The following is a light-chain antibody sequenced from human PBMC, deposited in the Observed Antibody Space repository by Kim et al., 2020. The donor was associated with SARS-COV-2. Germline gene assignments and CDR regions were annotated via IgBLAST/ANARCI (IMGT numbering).Light chain of an antibody. V-gene: IGLV2-14*03. CDR2: DVS. Sequence: QSALTQPASVSGSPGQSITISCTGTSSDVGGYNYVSWYQQHPGKAPKLMIYDVSNRPSGVSNRFSGSKFGNTASLTISGLQAEDEADYYCSSYTSSSTLGVYVFGTGTKVTVL. CDR3: SSYTSSSTLGVYV. CDR1: SSDVGGYNY. J-gene: IGLJ1*01.